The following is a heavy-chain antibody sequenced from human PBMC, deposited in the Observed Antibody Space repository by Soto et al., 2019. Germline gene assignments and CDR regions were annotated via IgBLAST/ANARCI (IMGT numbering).Heavy chain of an antibody. D-gene: IGHD3-22*01. CDR3: ARRDSSGYYYFQH. Sequence: SETLSLTCAVYGGSFSGYYWSWIRQPPGKGLEWIWEINHSGSTNYNPSLKSRVTISVATSKNQFSLKLTSVTAADTVVYYCARRDSSGYYYFQHWGQGTLVTVSS. CDR1: GGSFSGYY. J-gene: IGHJ1*01. V-gene: IGHV4-34*01. CDR2: INHSGST.